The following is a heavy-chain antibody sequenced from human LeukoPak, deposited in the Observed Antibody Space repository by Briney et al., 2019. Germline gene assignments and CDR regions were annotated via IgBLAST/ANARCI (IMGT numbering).Heavy chain of an antibody. CDR2: FDPEDGET. CDR3: APRSTVASGFFDY. CDR1: GYTLTELS. J-gene: IGHJ4*02. D-gene: IGHD4-23*01. V-gene: IGHV1-24*01. Sequence: ASVKVSRKVSGYTLTELSMHWVRQAPGKGLEWMGGFDPEDGETIYAQKFQGRVTMTEDTSTDTAYMELSSLRSEDTAVYYCAPRSTVASGFFDYWGQGTLVTVSS.